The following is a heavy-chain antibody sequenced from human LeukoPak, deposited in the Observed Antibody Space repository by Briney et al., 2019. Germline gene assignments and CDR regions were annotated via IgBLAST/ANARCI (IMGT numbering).Heavy chain of an antibody. CDR1: GYTFTGYY. Sequence: ASVKVSCKASGYTFTGYYMHWVRQAPGQGLEWMGWINPNSGGTNYAQKFQGRVTMTRDTSTSTVYMELGSLRSEDTAVYYCARDPHTVTTWYYYMDVWGKGTTVTVSS. J-gene: IGHJ6*03. CDR2: INPNSGGT. D-gene: IGHD4-17*01. V-gene: IGHV1-2*02. CDR3: ARDPHTVTTWYYYMDV.